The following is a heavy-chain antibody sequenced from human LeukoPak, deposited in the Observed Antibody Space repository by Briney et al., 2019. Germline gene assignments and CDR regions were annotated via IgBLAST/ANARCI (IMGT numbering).Heavy chain of an antibody. Sequence: SQTLSLTCTVSGGSISSGGYYWSWIRQPPGKGLEWIGYIYHSGSTYYNPSLKSRVTISVDRSKNQFSLKLSSVTAADTAVYYCARGGALYAFGELEKWGQETLVTVSS. CDR2: IYHSGST. CDR3: ARGGALYAFGELEK. J-gene: IGHJ4*02. CDR1: GGSISSGGYY. D-gene: IGHD3-10*01. V-gene: IGHV4-30-2*01.